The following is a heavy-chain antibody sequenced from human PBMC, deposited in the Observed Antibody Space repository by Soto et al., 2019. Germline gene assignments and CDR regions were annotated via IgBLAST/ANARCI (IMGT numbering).Heavy chain of an antibody. CDR1: GFTLSNYW. Sequence: LRLSCAASGFTLSNYWMTWVRQAPGKGLEWVANINKDGSQKNYVDSVKGRFTIARDNGQNSLSLQINSLRVEDTAVYYCVRELGLAYWGQGALVTVSS. CDR2: INKDGSQK. V-gene: IGHV3-7*03. J-gene: IGHJ4*02. D-gene: IGHD7-27*01. CDR3: VRELGLAY.